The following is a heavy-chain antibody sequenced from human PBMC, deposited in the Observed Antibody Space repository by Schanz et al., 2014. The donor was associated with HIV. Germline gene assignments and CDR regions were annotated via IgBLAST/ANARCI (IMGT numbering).Heavy chain of an antibody. J-gene: IGHJ4*02. V-gene: IGHV3-30*03. CDR3: AREGATGYITY. CDR2: MSHDGFSK. D-gene: IGHD5-18*01. Sequence: VQLLESGGGLVQPGGSLRLSCAASGLTLSSYGMSWVRQAPGKGLEWVAGMSHDGFSKYFADSVKGRFAISREDSKNTVHLQMDSLRPEDTAVYYCAREGATGYITYWGQGTLVTVSS. CDR1: GLTLSSYG.